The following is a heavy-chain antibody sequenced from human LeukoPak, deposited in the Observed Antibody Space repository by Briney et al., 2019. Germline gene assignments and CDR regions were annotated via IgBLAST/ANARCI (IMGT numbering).Heavy chain of an antibody. J-gene: IGHJ3*01. CDR1: GFSISTYY. CDR3: VSAVHNNFYSDSSGYYGDAFDV. Sequence: GGSLRLSCEASGFSISTYYMSWVRQVPGRGLEWVSVIYSGGTIRYADSVKGRFTFSRDNFKDTLNLQMNSLRADDTAVYYCVSAVHNNFYSDSSGYYGDAFDVWGQGTVVTVSS. D-gene: IGHD3-22*01. CDR2: IYSGGTI. V-gene: IGHV3-53*01.